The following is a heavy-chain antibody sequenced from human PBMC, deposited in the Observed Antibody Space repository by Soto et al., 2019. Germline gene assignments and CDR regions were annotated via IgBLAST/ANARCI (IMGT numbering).Heavy chain of an antibody. D-gene: IGHD1-26*01. CDR3: ALPKKPLRWDNF. CDR1: GYTFTNYH. CDR2: INLNGGST. J-gene: IGHJ4*02. Sequence: QVQVVQSGAEVKKPGASVKVSCKTSGYTFTNYHVHWVRQAPGQGLECMGAINLNGGSTTYAQHLQGRVTMTSDSSTSTVFMEMGRLRSHDSAVYYCALPKKPLRWDNFWGQATLVNVS. V-gene: IGHV1-46*01.